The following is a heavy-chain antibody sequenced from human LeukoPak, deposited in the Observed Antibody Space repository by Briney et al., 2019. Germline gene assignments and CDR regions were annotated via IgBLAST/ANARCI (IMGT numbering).Heavy chain of an antibody. CDR3: ARQGSSSWYYFDC. J-gene: IGHJ4*02. Sequence: NPSETLSLTCTVSGGSVSTYSWNWIRQPPGKGLEWIGYIYYTGTTNSNSSLKSRVTISLDTSQNQFSLKLSSVTAADTAVYYCARQGSSSWYYFDCWGQGALVTVSS. D-gene: IGHD6-13*01. CDR1: GGSVSTYS. CDR2: IYYTGTT. V-gene: IGHV4-59*08.